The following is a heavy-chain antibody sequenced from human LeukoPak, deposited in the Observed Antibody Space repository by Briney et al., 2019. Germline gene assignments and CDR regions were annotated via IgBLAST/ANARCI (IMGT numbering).Heavy chain of an antibody. D-gene: IGHD7-27*01. Sequence: GGSLRLSCAASGFTFSSHAMTWVRQAPGKGLEWVSGMSGTSGTTYYADSVKGRFTISRDNSKNTLYMEMNNLRAEDTALYFCAKDAAECGDWGWSALDLWGRGTMVTVSS. CDR2: MSGTSGTT. V-gene: IGHV3-23*01. CDR3: AKDAAECGDWGWSALDL. CDR1: GFTFSSHA. J-gene: IGHJ3*01.